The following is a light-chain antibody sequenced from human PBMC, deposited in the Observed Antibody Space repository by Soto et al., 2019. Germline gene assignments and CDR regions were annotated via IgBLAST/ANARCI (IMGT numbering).Light chain of an antibody. J-gene: IGLJ2*01. CDR1: NSDVGAYPY. V-gene: IGLV2-14*03. Sequence: QSVLTQPASVSGSPGQSITISCTGTNSDVGAYPYVSWYQQHPGNAPKLLIYEVADRPSGVSDRFSGSKSGNTVSLTISALQAEDEAVYYCSSYATSGTNVIFGGGTKVTVL. CDR2: EVA. CDR3: SSYATSGTNVI.